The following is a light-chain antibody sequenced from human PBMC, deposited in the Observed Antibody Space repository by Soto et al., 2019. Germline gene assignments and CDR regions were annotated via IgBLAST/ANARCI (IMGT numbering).Light chain of an antibody. CDR2: GAS. CDR1: QSVSRN. Sequence: EVVITPSPATLSVSPGESATFSCRASQSVSRNLAWYQQIPGQAPRLLIYGASTRATDIPARFSGTGSGTEFTLTISSLQSEDFALYHCQQYNDWPKTFGHGSKV. CDR3: QQYNDWPKT. V-gene: IGKV3-15*01. J-gene: IGKJ1*01.